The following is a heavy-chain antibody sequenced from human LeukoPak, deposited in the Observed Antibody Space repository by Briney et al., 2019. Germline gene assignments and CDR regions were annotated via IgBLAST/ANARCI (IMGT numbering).Heavy chain of an antibody. D-gene: IGHD3-22*01. V-gene: IGHV3-21*01. CDR3: VRLRRNSDTSGFYYYYDF. CDR2: ISVRSNYI. Sequence: PGGSLRLSCAASGYTFSSYSINWVRQAPGKGLEWVSSISVRSNYIYYADSVRGRFRISRDDARDSLYLQMNSLRAEYTAVYYCVRLRRNSDTSGFYYYYDFWGQGTLVTVSS. J-gene: IGHJ4*02. CDR1: GYTFSSYS.